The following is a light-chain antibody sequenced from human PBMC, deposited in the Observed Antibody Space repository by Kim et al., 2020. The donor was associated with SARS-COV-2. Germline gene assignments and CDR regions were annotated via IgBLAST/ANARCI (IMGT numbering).Light chain of an antibody. CDR3: SVWDGSLNGAI. CDR1: GSNIGSNS. CDR2: GYN. V-gene: IGLV1-44*01. Sequence: GQTVTISCSRSGSNIGSNSINWYQQLPGTAPNLLIFGYNPRPSGIPARFSGSMSGASASLAISGLQSEDAADYYCSVWDGSLNGAIFGGGTQLTVL. J-gene: IGLJ2*01.